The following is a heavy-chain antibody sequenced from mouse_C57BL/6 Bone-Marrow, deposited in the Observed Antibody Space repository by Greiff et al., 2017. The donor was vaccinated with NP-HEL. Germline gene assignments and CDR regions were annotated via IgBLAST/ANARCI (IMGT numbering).Heavy chain of an antibody. CDR1: GYSFTSYY. CDR2: IYPGSGNT. D-gene: IGHD1-1*01. J-gene: IGHJ3*01. Sequence: QVQLQQSGPELVKPGASVKISCKASGYSFTSYYIHWVKQRPGQGLEWIGWIYPGSGNTKYNEKFKGKATLTADTSSSTAYMELRSLTSEDSAVYFCARYYYGSSSAWFAYWGQGTLVTVSA. V-gene: IGHV1-66*01. CDR3: ARYYYGSSSAWFAY.